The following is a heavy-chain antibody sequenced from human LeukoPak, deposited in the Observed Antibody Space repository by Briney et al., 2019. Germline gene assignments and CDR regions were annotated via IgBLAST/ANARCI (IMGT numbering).Heavy chain of an antibody. Sequence: SETLSLTCTVSGGSISSSSYNWGWIRQPPGKGLEWIGSIYYSGSTYYNPSLKSRVTISVDTSKNQFSLKLSSVTAADTAVYYCARHSPYYYDSSGYSPNWFDPWGQGTLVTVSS. V-gene: IGHV4-39*01. D-gene: IGHD3-22*01. CDR1: GGSISSSSYN. CDR3: ARHSPYYYDSSGYSPNWFDP. CDR2: IYYSGST. J-gene: IGHJ5*02.